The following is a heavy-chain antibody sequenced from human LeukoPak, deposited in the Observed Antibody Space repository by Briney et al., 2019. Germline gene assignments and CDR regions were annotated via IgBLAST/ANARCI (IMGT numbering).Heavy chain of an antibody. CDR3: GRDPNGDYVGAFEM. CDR2: ITSGGGT. V-gene: IGHV3-23*01. CDR1: GFTFKNYA. Sequence: GGSLRLSCAGSGFTFKNYAMTWVRQAPERGLEWVSSITSGGGTNYADSVKGRFTISRDNSRNTLYLQMNGLRAEDTAAYFCGRDPNGDYVGAFEMWGQGTKVTVSS. D-gene: IGHD4-17*01. J-gene: IGHJ3*02.